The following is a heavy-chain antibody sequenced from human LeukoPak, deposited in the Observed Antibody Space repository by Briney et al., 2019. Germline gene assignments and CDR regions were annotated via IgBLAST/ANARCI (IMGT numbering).Heavy chain of an antibody. CDR1: KNPYTNYY. CDR3: AASMGVREVLLAFDP. J-gene: IGHJ5*02. D-gene: IGHD3-10*01. CDR2: INPSTGDT. V-gene: IGHV1-2*02. Sequence: GASVGLFCKSPKNPYTNYYTRLARPAPGQGLESMRWINPSTGDTTFAQKFQGRVTVTTDTSITTAHMDLSRVTSDDTAMCYCAASMGVREVLLAFDPWGQGTPVTVSS.